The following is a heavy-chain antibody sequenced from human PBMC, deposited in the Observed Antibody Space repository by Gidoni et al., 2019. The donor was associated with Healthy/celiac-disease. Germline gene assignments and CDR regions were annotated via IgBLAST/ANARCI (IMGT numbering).Heavy chain of an antibody. J-gene: IGHJ3*02. Sequence: VQLVKSGAEGKKPGAAVKVSGKDSGYTCTGYYMHWVRQAPGQGLEWMGWINPNSGGTNYSQKFQGRVTMTRDTSISTAYMALSRLRSDDTAVYYCARVLLWFGEDSDAFDIWGQGTMVTVSS. D-gene: IGHD3-10*01. CDR3: ARVLLWFGEDSDAFDI. CDR2: INPNSGGT. CDR1: GYTCTGYY. V-gene: IGHV1-2*02.